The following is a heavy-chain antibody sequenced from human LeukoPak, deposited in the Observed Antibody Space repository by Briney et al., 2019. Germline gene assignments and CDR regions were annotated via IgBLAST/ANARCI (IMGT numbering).Heavy chain of an antibody. CDR2: ISAYNGNT. J-gene: IGHJ4*02. CDR1: GYTFTSYG. Sequence: ASVKVSCKASGYTFTSYGISWVRQAPGQGLEWMGWISAYNGNTNYAQKLQGRVTMTIDTSTSTAYMELRSLRSDDTAVYYCARDSDCSSTSCYYPPDYWGQGTLVTVSS. V-gene: IGHV1-18*01. D-gene: IGHD2-2*01. CDR3: ARDSDCSSTSCYYPPDY.